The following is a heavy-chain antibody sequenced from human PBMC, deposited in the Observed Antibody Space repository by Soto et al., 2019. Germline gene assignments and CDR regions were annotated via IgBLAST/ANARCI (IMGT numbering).Heavy chain of an antibody. CDR1: GFKVSNYA. V-gene: IGHV3-23*01. CDR2: ISATGGGT. J-gene: IGHJ4*02. Sequence: PGGSLRLSCAASGFKVSNYAMSWVGPAPGKGLEWVSLISATGGGTYYADSVKGRFTISRDNSHNTLYLQVHSLTAEDTAVYYCAKDRRAGGNSAFYFDFWGQGAQVTVSS. D-gene: IGHD3-16*01. CDR3: AKDRRAGGNSAFYFDF.